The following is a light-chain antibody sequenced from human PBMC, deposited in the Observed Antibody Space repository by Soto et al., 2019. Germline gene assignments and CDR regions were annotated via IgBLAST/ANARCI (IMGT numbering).Light chain of an antibody. CDR3: SSYISSSTVV. CDR2: DVS. V-gene: IGLV2-14*01. CDR1: SSDVGGYNY. Sequence: QSALTQPASVSGSPGQSITISCTGTSSDVGGYNYVSWYQQHPGKAPKLMIYDVSNRPSGVSNRFSGSKSGNTASLTISGLQSEDEADYYCSSYISSSTVVFGGGTKLTGL. J-gene: IGLJ2*01.